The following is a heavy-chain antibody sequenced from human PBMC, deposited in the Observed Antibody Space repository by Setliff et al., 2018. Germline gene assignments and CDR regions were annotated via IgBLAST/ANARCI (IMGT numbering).Heavy chain of an antibody. CDR2: MNPNSGNT. V-gene: IGHV1-8*02. D-gene: IGHD3-10*01. Sequence: ASVKVSCKASGFTFTDHYMHWVRQAPGQGPEWMGWMNPNSGNTGYAQKFQGRVTMTRNTSISTAYMELTNLRSEDTAVYYCARRQGASGTTLYYWGQGTLVTVSS. CDR1: GFTFTDHY. J-gene: IGHJ4*02. CDR3: ARRQGASGTTLYY.